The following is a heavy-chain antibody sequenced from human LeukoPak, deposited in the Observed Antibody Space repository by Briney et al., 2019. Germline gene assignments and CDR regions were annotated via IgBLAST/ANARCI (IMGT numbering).Heavy chain of an antibody. Sequence: GGSLRLSCGASGFIFTTYWMNWVRQAPGKGLEWVANIKQDGSETYYVDSVKGRFTISRDNDKNSVYLQMGSLRAEDTAVYYCAKLTTSWGQGTLVTVSS. V-gene: IGHV3-7*03. CDR1: GFIFTTYW. CDR3: AKLTTS. CDR2: IKQDGSET. J-gene: IGHJ4*02. D-gene: IGHD4-11*01.